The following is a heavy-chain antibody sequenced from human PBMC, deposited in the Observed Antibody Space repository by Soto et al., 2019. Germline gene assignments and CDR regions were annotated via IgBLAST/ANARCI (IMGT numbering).Heavy chain of an antibody. CDR2: IYASGNT. CDR1: GGSISGYY. J-gene: IGHJ3*01. D-gene: IGHD4-17*01. Sequence: QVQLQESGPGLVKPSETLSLTCTVSGGSISGYYWSWIRQPAGKRLEWIGRIYASGNTNKNPSLKSRVTMSVVTSKNQFSLRLNSLTAADTAVYYCARVGRTRATVTTDAFDVWGQGTKVTVSS. CDR3: ARVGRTRATVTTDAFDV. V-gene: IGHV4-4*07.